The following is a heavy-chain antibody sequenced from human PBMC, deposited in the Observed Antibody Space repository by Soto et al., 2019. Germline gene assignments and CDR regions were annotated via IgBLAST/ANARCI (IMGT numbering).Heavy chain of an antibody. V-gene: IGHV4-39*01. Sequence: PSETLSLTCTVSGGSISSSSYYWGWIRQPPGKGLEWIGSIYYSGSTYYNPSLKSRVTISVDTSKNQFSLKLSSVTAADTAVYYCARHPATNRVYYYYGMDVWGQGTTVT. CDR2: IYYSGST. CDR3: ARHPATNRVYYYYGMDV. D-gene: IGHD3-3*01. J-gene: IGHJ6*02. CDR1: GGSISSSSYY.